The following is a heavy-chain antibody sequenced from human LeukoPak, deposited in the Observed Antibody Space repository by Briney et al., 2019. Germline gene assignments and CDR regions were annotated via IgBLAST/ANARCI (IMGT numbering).Heavy chain of an antibody. V-gene: IGHV4-59*08. CDR2: IYYGGST. Sequence: SETLSLTCTVSVGSISVYHWSWIRQPPGKGLEWIGYIYYGGSTNYNPPLKSRVTISLDTSKNQFSLKLNSVTAADTAVYYCARHHIVSTGTFDYWGQGTLVTVSS. CDR1: VGSISVYH. CDR3: ARHHIVSTGTFDY. J-gene: IGHJ4*02. D-gene: IGHD5/OR15-5a*01.